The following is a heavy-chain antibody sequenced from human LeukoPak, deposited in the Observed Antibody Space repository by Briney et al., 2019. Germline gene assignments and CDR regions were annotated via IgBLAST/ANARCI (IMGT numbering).Heavy chain of an antibody. CDR3: AKGVGECGYSYYYYYGMDV. V-gene: IGHV3-7*03. D-gene: IGHD3-16*01. J-gene: IGHJ6*02. Sequence: HPGGSLRPSCAASGFTFSSYWMSWVRQAPGKGLEWVANIKQDGSEKYYVDSVKGRFTISRDNSKNTLYLQMNSLRAEDTAVYYCAKGVGECGYSYYYYYGMDVWGQGTTVTVSS. CDR2: IKQDGSEK. CDR1: GFTFSSYW.